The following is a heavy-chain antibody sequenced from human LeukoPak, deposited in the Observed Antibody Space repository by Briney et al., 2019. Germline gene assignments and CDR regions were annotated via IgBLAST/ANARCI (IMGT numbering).Heavy chain of an antibody. CDR2: IKQDGSEK. Sequence: PGGSLRLSCAASGFTFGTYWMSWVRQAPGKGLEWVVNIKQDGSEKYYVDSVKGRFTISRDNAKNSLFLQMNSLRAEDTAVYYCARLHSGSYYGDAFDMWGQGTMVTVSS. J-gene: IGHJ3*02. V-gene: IGHV3-7*01. D-gene: IGHD3-10*01. CDR3: ARLHSGSYYGDAFDM. CDR1: GFTFGTYW.